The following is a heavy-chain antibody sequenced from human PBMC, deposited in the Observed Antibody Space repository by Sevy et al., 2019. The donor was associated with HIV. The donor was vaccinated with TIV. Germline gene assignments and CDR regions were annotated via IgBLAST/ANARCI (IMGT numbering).Heavy chain of an antibody. CDR2: FDPEDGKT. CDR3: ARGLILEWSWYGMDV. Sequence: ASVKVSCKVSGYTLTELSIHWVRQAPGKGLEWLVTFDPEDGKTIYAQNFQGRVTMTEDTSTDTTYMELSSLRSEDTAVYYCARGLILEWSWYGMDVWGQGTTVTVSS. D-gene: IGHD3-3*01. V-gene: IGHV1-24*01. J-gene: IGHJ6*02. CDR1: GYTLTELS.